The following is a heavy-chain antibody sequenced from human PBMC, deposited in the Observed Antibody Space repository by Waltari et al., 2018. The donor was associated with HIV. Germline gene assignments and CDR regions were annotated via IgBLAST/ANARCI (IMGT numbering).Heavy chain of an antibody. V-gene: IGHV3-7*01. D-gene: IGHD2-2*01. J-gene: IGHJ4*02. CDR3: ATSRTFDY. Sequence: EVQLVESGGGLVQPGGSLRLSCAASGFTFTSSWMTWVRQAPGKGLEWVANIKQDGSEKYYVDSVKGRFTISRDNAKNSVYLQMNSLRDEDTAVYYCATSRTFDYWGQGTLVTVSS. CDR1: GFTFTSSW. CDR2: IKQDGSEK.